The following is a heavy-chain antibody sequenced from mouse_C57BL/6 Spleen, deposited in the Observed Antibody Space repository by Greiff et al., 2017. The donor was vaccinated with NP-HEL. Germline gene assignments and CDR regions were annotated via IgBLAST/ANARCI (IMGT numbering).Heavy chain of an antibody. V-gene: IGHV1-66*01. Sequence: QVQLKESGPELVKPGASVKISCKASGYSFTSYYIHWVKQRPGQGLEWIGWIYPGSGNTKYNEKFKGKATLTADTSSSTAYMQLSSLTSEDSAVYYCARLDGYWFAYWGQGTLVTVSA. CDR2: IYPGSGNT. CDR3: ARLDGYWFAY. CDR1: GYSFTSYY. J-gene: IGHJ3*01. D-gene: IGHD2-3*01.